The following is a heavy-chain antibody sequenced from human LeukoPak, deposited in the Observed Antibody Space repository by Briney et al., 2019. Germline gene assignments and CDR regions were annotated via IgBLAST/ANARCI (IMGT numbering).Heavy chain of an antibody. CDR2: INNKANSYTT. J-gene: IGHJ4*02. CDR3: ARDRRYYSGVSCYWVFDY. CDR1: GFTISNYD. Sequence: LPGGSLRLSCAASGFTISNYDMHWVRQAPGKGLEWVGRINNKANSYTTEYAASVKGRFTISRDDSKNSLYLQMNRLKTEDTAVYYCARDRRYYSGVSCYWVFDYGGQGTLVTVSS. V-gene: IGHV3-72*01. D-gene: IGHD2-15*01.